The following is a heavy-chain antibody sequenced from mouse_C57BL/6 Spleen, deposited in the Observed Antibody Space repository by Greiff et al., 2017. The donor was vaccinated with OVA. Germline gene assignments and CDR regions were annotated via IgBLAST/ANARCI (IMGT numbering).Heavy chain of an antibody. Sequence: VKLMESGAELARPGASVKLSCKASGYTFTSYGISWVKQRTGQGLEWIGEIYPRSGNTYYNEKFKGKATLTADKSSSTAYMELRSLTSEDSAVYFCARSKGTTVVASDYWGQGTTLTVSS. CDR2: IYPRSGNT. CDR1: GYTFTSYG. D-gene: IGHD1-1*01. V-gene: IGHV1-81*01. CDR3: ARSKGTTVVASDY. J-gene: IGHJ2*01.